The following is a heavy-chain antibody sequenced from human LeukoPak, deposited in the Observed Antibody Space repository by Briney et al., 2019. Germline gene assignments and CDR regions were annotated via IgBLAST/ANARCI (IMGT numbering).Heavy chain of an antibody. Sequence: GGSLRLSCAASGFTFSSYAMHWVRQAPGKGLEWVAVISYDGSNKYYADSVKGRFTISRDNSKNTLYLQMNSLRAEDTAVYYCAKRGADYGDPPLDYWGQGTLVTVSS. V-gene: IGHV3-30-3*01. CDR3: AKRGADYGDPPLDY. D-gene: IGHD4-17*01. CDR2: ISYDGSNK. CDR1: GFTFSSYA. J-gene: IGHJ4*02.